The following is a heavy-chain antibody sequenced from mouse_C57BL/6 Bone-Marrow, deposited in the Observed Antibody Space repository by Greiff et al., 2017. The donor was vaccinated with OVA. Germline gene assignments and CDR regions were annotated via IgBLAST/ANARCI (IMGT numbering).Heavy chain of an antibody. D-gene: IGHD2-1*01. V-gene: IGHV5-9*01. CDR3: ARLLSKAMDY. CDR1: GFTFSSYT. CDR2: ISGGGGNT. J-gene: IGHJ4*01. Sequence: EVQLVESGGGLVKPGGSLKLSCAASGFTFSSYTMSWVRQTPEKRLEWVATISGGGGNTYYPDSVKGRFTISRDKAKNTLYLQMSSLRSEDTALYYCARLLSKAMDYWGQGTSVTVSS.